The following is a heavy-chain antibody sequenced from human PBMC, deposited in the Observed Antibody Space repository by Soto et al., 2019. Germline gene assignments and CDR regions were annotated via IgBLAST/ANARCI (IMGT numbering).Heavy chain of an antibody. CDR2: ISGSGDYT. CDR3: AKANCGDTCYYRLDR. CDR1: GFTFDNHA. Sequence: EVHLMESGGGLVHPGGSLRLSCAASGFTFDNHAMNWVRQAPGKGLEWVSGISGSGDYTYYAVSVKGRFTISRDNSKNTLYLQMNSLRTEDTAVYYCAKANCGDTCYYRLDRWGQGTQVTVSS. J-gene: IGHJ4*02. D-gene: IGHD2-21*02. V-gene: IGHV3-23*01.